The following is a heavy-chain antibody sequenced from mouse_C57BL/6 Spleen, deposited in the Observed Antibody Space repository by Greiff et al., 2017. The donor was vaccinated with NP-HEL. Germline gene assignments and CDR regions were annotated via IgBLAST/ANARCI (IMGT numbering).Heavy chain of an antibody. CDR1: GFTFSSYA. CDR3: ARGDTTPPFDY. D-gene: IGHD1-1*01. J-gene: IGHJ2*01. V-gene: IGHV5-4*03. Sequence: EVKLMESGGGLVKPGGSLKLSCAASGFTFSSYAMSWVRQTPEKRLEWVATISDGGSYTYYPDNVKGRFTISRDNAKNNLYLQMSHLKSEDTAMYYCARGDTTPPFDYWGQGTTLTVSS. CDR2: ISDGGSYT.